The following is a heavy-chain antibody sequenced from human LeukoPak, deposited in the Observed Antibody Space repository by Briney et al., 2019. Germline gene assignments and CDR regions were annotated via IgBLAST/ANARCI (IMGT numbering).Heavy chain of an antibody. D-gene: IGHD5-18*01. CDR2: FYRGGST. Sequence: GGSLRLSCAASGFTVSSNYMSWVRRARGKGLEWVSVFYRGGSTYYADSVKGRFTISRDNSKNTLYLQMNSLRAEDTAVYYCAREGGDLLGETAPRDYYYYGMDVWGQGTTVTVSS. CDR1: GFTVSSNY. J-gene: IGHJ6*02. V-gene: IGHV3-66*01. CDR3: AREGGDLLGETAPRDYYYYGMDV.